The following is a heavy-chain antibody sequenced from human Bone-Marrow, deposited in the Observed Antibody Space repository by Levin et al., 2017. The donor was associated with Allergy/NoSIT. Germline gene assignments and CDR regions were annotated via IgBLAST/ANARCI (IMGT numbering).Heavy chain of an antibody. CDR2: ICFDASKT. V-gene: IGHV3-33*01. J-gene: IGHJ4*02. D-gene: IGHD6-13*01. CDR3: ARVPNAADGTY. Sequence: GGSLRLSCVTSGFNFSNYCMNWVRQSPGKGLEWLAVICFDASKTEYADSVRGRFIVSRDNSRDTMFLQMDGLTVEDTAVYYCARVPNAADGTYWGRGTLVTVSS. CDR1: GFNFSNYC.